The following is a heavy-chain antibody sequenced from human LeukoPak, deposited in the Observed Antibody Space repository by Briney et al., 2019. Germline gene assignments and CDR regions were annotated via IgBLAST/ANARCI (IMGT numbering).Heavy chain of an antibody. D-gene: IGHD3-9*01. CDR2: IYHSGST. J-gene: IGHJ6*02. V-gene: IGHV4-30-2*05. CDR1: GGSISSGGYY. Sequence: PSQTLSLTCTVSGGSISSGGYYWSWIRQPPGKGLEWIGYIYHSGSTYYNPSLKSRVTISVDTSKNQFSLKLSSVTAADTAVYYCARAPSDYDILTGQSNGMDVWGQGTTVTVSS. CDR3: ARAPSDYDILTGQSNGMDV.